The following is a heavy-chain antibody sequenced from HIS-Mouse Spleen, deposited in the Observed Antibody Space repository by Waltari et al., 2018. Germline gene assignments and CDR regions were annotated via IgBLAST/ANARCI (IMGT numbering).Heavy chain of an antibody. J-gene: IGHJ3*02. CDR1: GGSFSGYY. CDR3: ARVFTSNDASDI. Sequence: QVQLQQWGAGLLKPSETLSLTCAVYGGSFSGYYWRWLRQPPGKGLEWIGEISHSGSTNYNPSLKSRVTISVDTSKNRFSLKLSSVTAADTAVYYCARVFTSNDASDIWGQGTMVTVSS. V-gene: IGHV4-34*01. CDR2: ISHSGST.